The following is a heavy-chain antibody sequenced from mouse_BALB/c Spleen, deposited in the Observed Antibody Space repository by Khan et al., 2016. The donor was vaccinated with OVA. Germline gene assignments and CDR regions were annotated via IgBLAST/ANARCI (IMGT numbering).Heavy chain of an antibody. Sequence: QVQLKESGPGLVAPSQSLSITCTVSGFSLTDYAVSWIRQPPGKGLEWLGVIWAGGSKYYNLALKSRLSISKDNSKSQFFLKMNSLQTDDTAMYYCAKDPPYYAMDYWGQGTSVTVSS. CDR1: GFSLTDYA. CDR2: IWAGGSK. J-gene: IGHJ4*01. V-gene: IGHV2-6-5*01. CDR3: AKDPPYYAMDY.